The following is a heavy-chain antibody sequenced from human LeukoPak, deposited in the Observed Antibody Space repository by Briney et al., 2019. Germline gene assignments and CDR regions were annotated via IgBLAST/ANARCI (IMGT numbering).Heavy chain of an antibody. CDR1: GYTFTGYY. D-gene: IGHD3-10*01. CDR3: ARGMVRGVKWFDP. V-gene: IGHV1-2*02. Sequence: ASVKVSCKASGYTFTGYYMHWVRQAPGQGLEWMGWINPNSGGTNYAQKFQGRVTMTRDTSISTAYMELSRLRSDDTAVYYCARGMVRGVKWFDPWGQGTLVTVSS. CDR2: INPNSGGT. J-gene: IGHJ5*02.